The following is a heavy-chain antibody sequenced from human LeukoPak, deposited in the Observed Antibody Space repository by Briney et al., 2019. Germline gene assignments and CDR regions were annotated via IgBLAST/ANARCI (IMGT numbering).Heavy chain of an antibody. D-gene: IGHD1-1*01. CDR1: GFTFKDYV. V-gene: IGHV3-43*02. J-gene: IGHJ4*02. Sequence: GGSLRLSCVASGFTFKDYVMHWVRQVPGKGLEWVSLIYGDGDIIYYAASMKGRFTISRDNAKNSLYLQMNRLRAEDTAVYYCARERQLERLAFGKEGSAFGYWGQGTLVTVSS. CDR3: ARERQLERLAFGKEGSAFGY. CDR2: IYGDGDII.